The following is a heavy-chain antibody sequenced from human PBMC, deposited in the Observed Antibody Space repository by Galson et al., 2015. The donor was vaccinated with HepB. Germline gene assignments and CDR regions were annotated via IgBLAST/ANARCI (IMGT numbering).Heavy chain of an antibody. CDR1: GFTFSSYA. CDR3: ARDLGWNVYYYYGMDV. Sequence: SLRLSCAASGFTFSSYAMHWVRQAPGKGLEWVAVISYDGSNKYYADSVKGRFTISRDNSKNTLYLQMNSLRAEDTAVYYCARDLGWNVYYYYGMDVWGQGTTVTVSS. D-gene: IGHD1-1*01. V-gene: IGHV3-30-3*01. CDR2: ISYDGSNK. J-gene: IGHJ6*02.